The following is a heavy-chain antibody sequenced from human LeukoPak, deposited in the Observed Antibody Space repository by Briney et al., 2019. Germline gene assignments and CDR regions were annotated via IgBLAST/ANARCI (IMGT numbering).Heavy chain of an antibody. V-gene: IGHV3-23*01. CDR3: AKTHIVVVTASAFDY. CDR1: GFTFSSYA. CDR2: ISGSGGST. J-gene: IGHJ4*02. Sequence: SGGSLRLSCAASGFTFSSYAMSWVRQAPGKGLEWVSAISGSGGSTYYADSVKGRFTISRDNSKNTLYLQMNSLRAEDTAVYYCAKTHIVVVTASAFDYWGQGTLVTVSS. D-gene: IGHD2-21*02.